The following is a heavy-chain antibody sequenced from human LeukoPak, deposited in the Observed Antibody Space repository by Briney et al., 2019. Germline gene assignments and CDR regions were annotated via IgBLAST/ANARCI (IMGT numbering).Heavy chain of an antibody. CDR2: IYYSGST. CDR1: GGSISSYY. D-gene: IGHD4-23*01. V-gene: IGHV4-59*01. J-gene: IGHJ5*02. Sequence: SETLSLTCTVSGGSISSYYWSWIRQPPGKGLEWIGYIYYSGSTNYNPSLKSRVTISVDTSKNQFSLKLSSVTAADTAVYYCAREKSYGGNPPGFAPWGQGTLVTVSS. CDR3: AREKSYGGNPPGFAP.